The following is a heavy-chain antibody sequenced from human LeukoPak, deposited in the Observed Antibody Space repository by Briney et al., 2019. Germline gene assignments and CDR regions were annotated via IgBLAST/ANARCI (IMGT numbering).Heavy chain of an antibody. D-gene: IGHD3-10*02. J-gene: IGHJ4*02. CDR3: AKDGTLWSGAYYFDY. CDR1: GFTFTNYA. V-gene: IGHV3-23*01. CDR2: ISGSGSRT. Sequence: GGSLRLSCAASGFTFTNYAMSWVRQAPGKGLEWVSAISGSGSRTYYADSVKGRFTISRDNSENTLSLQMSWLRAEDTAVYYCAKDGTLWSGAYYFDYWGQGTLVTVSS.